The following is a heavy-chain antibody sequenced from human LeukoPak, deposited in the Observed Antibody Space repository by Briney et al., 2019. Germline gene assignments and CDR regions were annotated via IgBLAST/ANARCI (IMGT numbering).Heavy chain of an antibody. CDR3: ARPLGYCSTTRCPQPWFDP. Sequence: GGSLRLSCAASGFTFSSCGMHWVRQAPGKGLEWVAFIRYDGSNKYYADSVKGRFTISRDNAKNSLYLQMNSLRAEDTAVYYCARPLGYCSTTRCPQPWFDPWGQGTLVTVSS. V-gene: IGHV3-30*02. J-gene: IGHJ5*02. D-gene: IGHD2-2*01. CDR1: GFTFSSCG. CDR2: IRYDGSNK.